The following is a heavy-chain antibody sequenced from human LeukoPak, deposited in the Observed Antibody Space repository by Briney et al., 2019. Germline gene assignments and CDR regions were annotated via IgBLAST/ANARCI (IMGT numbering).Heavy chain of an antibody. CDR2: TYYRSKWYN. J-gene: IGHJ6*02. V-gene: IGHV6-1*01. D-gene: IGHD6-13*01. CDR3: ARAAAQESWQQLVLSGMDV. Sequence: SQTLSLTCAISGDSVSSNSAAWNWIRQSPSRGLEWLGRTYYRSKWYNDYAVSVKSRITINPDTSKNQYSLQLNSVTPEDTAVYYCARAAAQESWQQLVLSGMDVWGQGTTVTVSS. CDR1: GDSVSSNSAA.